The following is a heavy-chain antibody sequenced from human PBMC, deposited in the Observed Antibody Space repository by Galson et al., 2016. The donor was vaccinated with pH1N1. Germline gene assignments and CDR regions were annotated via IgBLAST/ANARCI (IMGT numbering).Heavy chain of an antibody. CDR1: GYTFTRNW. V-gene: IGHV5-51*01. J-gene: IGHJ4*02. CDR2: IYPGDSDT. CDR3: ARSARVWFDSSGYYPHYFDN. Sequence: QSGAEVKKPGESLKISCQASGYTFTRNWIAWVRQMPGRGLEWMGMIYPGDSDTRYNPSFQGQVTISADKSISTTSLHWSSLDASDTAMYFCARSARVWFDSSGYYPHYFDNWGQGTLVTVSS. D-gene: IGHD3-22*01.